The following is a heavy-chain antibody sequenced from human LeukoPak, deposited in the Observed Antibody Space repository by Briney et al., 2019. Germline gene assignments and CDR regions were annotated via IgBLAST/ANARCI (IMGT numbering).Heavy chain of an antibody. Sequence: SETLSLTCTVSGGSISSYYWSWIRQPAGKGLEWIGRIYTSGSTNYNPSLKSRVTMSVDTSKNQFSLKLSSVTAADTAVYYCASTAVVAAATSDAFDIWGQGTMVTVSS. J-gene: IGHJ3*02. CDR2: IYTSGST. CDR3: ASTAVVAAATSDAFDI. CDR1: GGSISSYY. V-gene: IGHV4-4*07. D-gene: IGHD2-15*01.